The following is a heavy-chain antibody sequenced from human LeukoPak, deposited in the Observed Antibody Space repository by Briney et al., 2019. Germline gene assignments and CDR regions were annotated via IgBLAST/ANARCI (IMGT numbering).Heavy chain of an antibody. D-gene: IGHD6-13*01. J-gene: IGHJ4*02. CDR2: ISGSGGST. Sequence: GGSLRLSCAASGFSFRSYSMNWVRQAPGKGLEWVSAISGSGGSTYYADSVKGRFTISRDNAKNSLYLQMNSLRAEDTAVYYCARDRSFSGSSWYGFDYWGQGTLVTVSS. CDR3: ARDRSFSGSSWYGFDY. CDR1: GFSFRSYS. V-gene: IGHV3-21*01.